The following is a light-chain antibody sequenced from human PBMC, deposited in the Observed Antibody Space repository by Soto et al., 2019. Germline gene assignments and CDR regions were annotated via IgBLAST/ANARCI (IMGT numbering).Light chain of an antibody. CDR2: DAS. Sequence: DIQMTQSPSSLSASVGDRVTIACQASEDINNYLSWFQQKPGKAPKLLIYDASKLEAGVPSRFSGSASGADFTFTISSLEAEDIATYFCQQYADLPYTFGQGTKLEIK. CDR3: QQYADLPYT. J-gene: IGKJ2*01. V-gene: IGKV1-33*01. CDR1: EDINNY.